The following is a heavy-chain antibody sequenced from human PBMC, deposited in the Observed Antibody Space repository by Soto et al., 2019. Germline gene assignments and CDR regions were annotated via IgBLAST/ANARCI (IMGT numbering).Heavy chain of an antibody. V-gene: IGHV3-30-3*01. CDR1: GFTFSSYA. D-gene: IGHD2-2*01. J-gene: IGHJ5*02. CDR2: ISYDGSNK. Sequence: GGSLRLSCAASGFTFSSYAMHWVRQAPGKGLEWVAVISYDGSNKYYADSVKGRFTISRDNSKNTLYLQMNSLRAEDTAVYYCARGLSYKYCSSTSRANCGWFDPWGQGTLVTVSS. CDR3: ARGLSYKYCSSTSRANCGWFDP.